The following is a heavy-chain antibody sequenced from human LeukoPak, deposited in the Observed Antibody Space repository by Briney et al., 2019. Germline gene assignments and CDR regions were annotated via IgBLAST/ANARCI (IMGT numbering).Heavy chain of an antibody. Sequence: GGSLRLSCAASGFTFSSYAMHWVRQAPGKGLEWVAVISYDGSNKYYADSVKGRFTISRDNSKNTLYLQMNSLRAEDTAVYYCARDQSSSSPFDYWGKGTLVTVSS. CDR1: GFTFSSYA. J-gene: IGHJ4*02. CDR3: ARDQSSSSPFDY. CDR2: ISYDGSNK. V-gene: IGHV3-30*04. D-gene: IGHD6-6*01.